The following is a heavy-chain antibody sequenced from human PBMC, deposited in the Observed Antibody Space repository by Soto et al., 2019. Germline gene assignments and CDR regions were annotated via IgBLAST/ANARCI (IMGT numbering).Heavy chain of an antibody. CDR3: ARGPFGGLLEWLPNWFDP. D-gene: IGHD3-3*01. J-gene: IGHJ5*02. V-gene: IGHV1-8*01. CDR1: GYTFTSYD. Sequence: QVQLVQSGAEVKKPGASVKVSCKASGYTFTSYDINWVRQATGQGLEWMGWMNPNSGNTGYAQKFQGRVNMTRNTSISTAYMELSSLRSEDTAVYYCARGPFGGLLEWLPNWFDPWGQGTLVTVSS. CDR2: MNPNSGNT.